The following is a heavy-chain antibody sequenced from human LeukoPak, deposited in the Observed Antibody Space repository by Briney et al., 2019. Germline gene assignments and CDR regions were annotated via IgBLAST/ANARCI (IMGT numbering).Heavy chain of an antibody. CDR2: IYYSGST. D-gene: IGHD2-2*01. CDR3: ARVGSSTNGEIDY. J-gene: IGHJ4*02. V-gene: IGHV4-61*08. Sequence: SETLSLTCTVSGGSISSGDHYWSWIRQPPGKGLEWIGYIYYSGSTNYNPSLKSRVTISVDTSKNQFSLKLSSVTAADTAVYYCARVGSSTNGEIDYWGQGTLVTVSS. CDR1: GGSISSGDHY.